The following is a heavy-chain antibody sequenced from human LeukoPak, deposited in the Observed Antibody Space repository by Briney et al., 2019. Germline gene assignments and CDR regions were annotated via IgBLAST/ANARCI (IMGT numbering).Heavy chain of an antibody. V-gene: IGHV3-66*01. Sequence: GGSLRLSCVGSGFTVSSDYMSWVRQAPGRGLEWVSIIYSDGSTYYANSVKGRFTISRDSSKSTLYLQMNSLRADDTAIYYCARDSGFSDYAYWGQGTLVTVSS. J-gene: IGHJ4*02. CDR1: GFTVSSDY. D-gene: IGHD4-17*01. CDR2: IYSDGST. CDR3: ARDSGFSDYAY.